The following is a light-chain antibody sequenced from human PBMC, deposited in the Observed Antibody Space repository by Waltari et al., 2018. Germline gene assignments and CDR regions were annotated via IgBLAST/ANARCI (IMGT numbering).Light chain of an antibody. CDR1: QSVLYNSNNKNY. CDR3: QQYYSSPRT. Sequence: DIVMTQSPDSLAVSLGERATINCKSSQSVLYNSNNKNYLAWYPQKPGQPPKLLIYWASTRQSGVPDRFSGGGSGTDFTLTISSLQAEDVAVYYCQQYYSSPRTFGQGTKVEIK. CDR2: WAS. V-gene: IGKV4-1*01. J-gene: IGKJ1*01.